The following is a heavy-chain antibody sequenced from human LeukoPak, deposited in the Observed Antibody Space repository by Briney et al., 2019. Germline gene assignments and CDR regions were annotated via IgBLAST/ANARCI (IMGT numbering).Heavy chain of an antibody. CDR1: GFTFSSYV. CDR3: AGDSGYCSGGTCYWYYYMDV. J-gene: IGHJ6*03. Sequence: GGSLRLSCAASGFTFSSYVMYWVRQAPGKGLEYVSAISSNGGSTYYANSVKGRFTISRDNSKNTLYLQMGSLRAEDMAVYYCAGDSGYCSGGTCYWYYYMDVWGKGTTVTVSS. V-gene: IGHV3-64*01. CDR2: ISSNGGST. D-gene: IGHD2-15*01.